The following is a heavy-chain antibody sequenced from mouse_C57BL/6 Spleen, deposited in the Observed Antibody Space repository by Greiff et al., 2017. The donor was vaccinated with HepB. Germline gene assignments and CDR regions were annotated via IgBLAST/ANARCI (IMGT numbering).Heavy chain of an antibody. D-gene: IGHD2-5*01. V-gene: IGHV1-7*01. CDR1: GYTFTSYW. CDR3: ARSYYSKGNYFDY. CDR2: INPSSGYT. Sequence: QVQLQQPGAELVKPGASVKLSCKASGYTFTSYWMHWVKQRPGQGLEWIGYINPSSGYTKYNQKFKDKATLTADKSSSTAYMQLSSLTYEDSAVYYCARSYYSKGNYFDYWGQGTTLTVSS. J-gene: IGHJ2*01.